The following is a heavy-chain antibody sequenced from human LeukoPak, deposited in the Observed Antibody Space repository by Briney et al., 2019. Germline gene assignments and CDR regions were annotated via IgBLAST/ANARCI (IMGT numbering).Heavy chain of an antibody. CDR1: GFTFSSYG. CDR3: AKEGATYYGDYAYYFDY. V-gene: IGHV3-30*02. CDR2: IRYDGSNK. J-gene: IGHJ4*02. D-gene: IGHD4-17*01. Sequence: PGGSLRLSCAASGFTFSSYGMHWVRQAPGKGLEWVAFIRYDGSNKYYADSVKGRFTISRDNSKNTLYLQMNSLRAEDTAVYYCAKEGATYYGDYAYYFDYWGQGTLVIVSS.